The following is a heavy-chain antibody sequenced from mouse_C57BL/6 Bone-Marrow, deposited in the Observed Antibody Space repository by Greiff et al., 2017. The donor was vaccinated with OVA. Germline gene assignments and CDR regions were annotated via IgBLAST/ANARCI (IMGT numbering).Heavy chain of an antibody. CDR1: GFSLTSYG. CDR2: ICRGGST. J-gene: IGHJ4*01. CDR3: AKKGYGSPYAMDY. V-gene: IGHV2-5*01. Sequence: VQLQQSGPGLVQPSQSLSITCTVSGFSLTSYGVHWVRQSPGKGLEWLGVICRGGSTDYDAAFMYRLGITKANTKSQVFYKMNSLQADDTAISYCAKKGYGSPYAMDYWGQGTSVTVSS. D-gene: IGHD1-1*01.